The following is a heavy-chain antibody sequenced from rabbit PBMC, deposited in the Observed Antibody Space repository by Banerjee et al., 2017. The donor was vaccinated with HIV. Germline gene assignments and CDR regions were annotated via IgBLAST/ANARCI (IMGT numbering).Heavy chain of an antibody. J-gene: IGHJ4*01. D-gene: IGHD2-1*01. Sequence: QEQLVESGGGLVKPEGSLTLTCKASGIDFSSYYYMCWVRQAPGKGLELIACICTGSGSTYYASWAKGRFTISKTSSTTVTLQMTSLTAADTATYFCARDSDYGFNLWGPGTLV. V-gene: IGHV1S45*01. CDR1: GIDFSSYYY. CDR2: ICTGSGST. CDR3: ARDSDYGFNL.